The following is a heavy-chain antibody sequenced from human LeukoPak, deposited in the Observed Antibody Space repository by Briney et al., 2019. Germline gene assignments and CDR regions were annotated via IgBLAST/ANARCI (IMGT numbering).Heavy chain of an antibody. CDR3: AKIPSNIYSGSYLDASGI. CDR2: ISGSGGST. CDR1: GFTFSSYA. Sequence: PGGSLRLSCAASGFTFSSYAMSWVRQAPGKGLEWVSAISGSGGSTYYADSVKGRFTISRDNSKNTLYLQMNSLRAEDTAVYYCAKIPSNIYSGSYLDASGIWGQGTMVTVSS. J-gene: IGHJ3*02. V-gene: IGHV3-23*01. D-gene: IGHD1-26*01.